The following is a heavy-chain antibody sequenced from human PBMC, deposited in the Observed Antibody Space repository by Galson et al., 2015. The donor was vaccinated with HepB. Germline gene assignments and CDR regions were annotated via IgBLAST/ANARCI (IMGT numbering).Heavy chain of an antibody. CDR1: GFSFSNAW. V-gene: IGHV3-15*07. Sequence: SLRLSCAASGFSFSNAWMNWVHRVPGKGLEWVGHIKSKTYGGTADYAAPVKDRFTLSRDDSKNILYLHLDSLNTEDTGIYYCTTATMIRGEVPYYFYKYGMNVWGQGTAVTVSS. CDR3: TTATMIRGEVPYYFYKYGMNV. D-gene: IGHD3-10*01. CDR2: IKSKTYGGTA. J-gene: IGHJ6*02.